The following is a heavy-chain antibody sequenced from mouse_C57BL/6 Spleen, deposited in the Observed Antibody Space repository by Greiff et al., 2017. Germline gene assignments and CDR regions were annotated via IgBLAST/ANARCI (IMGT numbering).Heavy chain of an antibody. CDR1: GYTFTDYE. V-gene: IGHV1-15*01. J-gene: IGHJ2*01. Sequence: QVHVKQSGAELVRPGASVTLSCKASGYTFTDYEMHWVKQTPVHGLEWIGAIDPETGGTAYNQKFKGKAILTADKSSSTAYMELRSLTSEDSAVYYCTKHYSLDYFDYWGQGTTLTVSS. CDR3: TKHYSLDYFDY. CDR2: IDPETGGT. D-gene: IGHD1-1*01.